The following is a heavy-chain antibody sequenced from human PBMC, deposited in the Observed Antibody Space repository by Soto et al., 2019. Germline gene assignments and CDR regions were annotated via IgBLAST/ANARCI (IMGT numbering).Heavy chain of an antibody. CDR3: AREYCSGGSCYYYYMDV. CDR1: GYTFTSYG. V-gene: IGHV1-18*01. D-gene: IGHD2-15*01. Sequence: ASVKVSCKASGYTFTSYGISWVRQAPGQGFEWMGWISAYNGNTNYAQKLQGRVTMTTDTSTSTAYMELRSLRSDDTAVYYCAREYCSGGSCYYYYMDVWGKGTTVTVSS. CDR2: ISAYNGNT. J-gene: IGHJ6*03.